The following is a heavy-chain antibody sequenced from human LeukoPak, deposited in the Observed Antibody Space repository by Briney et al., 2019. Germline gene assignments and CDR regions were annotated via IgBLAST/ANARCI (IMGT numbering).Heavy chain of an antibody. Sequence: SETLSLTCTVSGDSLSDNYWGWIRQPPGKGLECVGYISSSGTAYNPSLKSRLTISKDTSKSQFSLKLSSVTAADTAVYYCARLKVTTSTFWFDPWGQGTLVTVSS. D-gene: IGHD4-17*01. V-gene: IGHV4-4*09. CDR2: ISSSGTA. CDR1: GDSLSDNY. J-gene: IGHJ5*02. CDR3: ARLKVTTSTFWFDP.